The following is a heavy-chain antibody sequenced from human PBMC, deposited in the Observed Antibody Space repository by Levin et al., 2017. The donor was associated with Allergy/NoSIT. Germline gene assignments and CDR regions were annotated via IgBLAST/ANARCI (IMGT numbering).Heavy chain of an antibody. V-gene: IGHV3-23*01. D-gene: IGHD2-21*01. CDR2: ISDGGAT. J-gene: IGHJ4*02. Sequence: PGGSLRLSCAASGFTFSTYGMNWVRQAPGKGLEWVSAISDGGATYYADSVKGRVTISRDNSKNTLYLQMNSLRADDTAVYYCAKPLVGITRGFDDWGQGTLLSVSS. CDR3: AKPLVGITRGFDD. CDR1: GFTFSTYG.